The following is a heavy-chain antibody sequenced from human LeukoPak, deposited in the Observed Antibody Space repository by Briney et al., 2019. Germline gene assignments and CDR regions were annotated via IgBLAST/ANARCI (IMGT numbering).Heavy chain of an antibody. Sequence: GGSLRLSCAASGFTFNSYAMNWVRQIPGKGLEWVSGITGIGGTTYYADSVKGRFTISRDNSKNTLYLQMNSLRAEDTAIYYCARSIPYGTTWYGRSDYWGQGTLVTVSS. J-gene: IGHJ4*02. D-gene: IGHD6-13*01. CDR2: ITGIGGTT. CDR3: ARSIPYGTTWYGRSDY. V-gene: IGHV3-23*01. CDR1: GFTFNSYA.